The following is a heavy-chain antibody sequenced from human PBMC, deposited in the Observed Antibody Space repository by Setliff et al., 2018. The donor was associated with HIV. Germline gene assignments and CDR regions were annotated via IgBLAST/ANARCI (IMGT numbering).Heavy chain of an antibody. Sequence: GASVKVSCKASGGTFSSYPISWVRQAPGQGLEWMGGIIPIFGTTHYAQKFQGRVTVTADESTSTAYMELSSLRSEDTAVYYCARAGGPYYDLLTGYYGAVDYWGQGTLVTVSS. CDR1: GGTFSSYP. CDR3: ARAGGPYYDLLTGYYGAVDY. CDR2: IIPIFGTT. J-gene: IGHJ4*02. D-gene: IGHD3-9*01. V-gene: IGHV1-69*13.